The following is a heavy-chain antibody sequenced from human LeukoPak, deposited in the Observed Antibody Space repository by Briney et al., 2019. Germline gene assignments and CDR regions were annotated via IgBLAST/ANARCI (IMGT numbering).Heavy chain of an antibody. CDR2: VHYSGST. V-gene: IGHV4-39*01. D-gene: IGHD5-24*01. CDR3: ERPRREMPTIGDTYYFDY. J-gene: IGHJ4*02. Sequence: SETLSLTCTVSGCSISSSSYYWAWVRQPPGKGLEWIGSVHYSGSTYYNPSLKSRLTISVDTSKNQFSLNLSSVTAPDTVVYYCERPRREMPTIGDTYYFDYWGQGALVTVSS. CDR1: GCSISSSSYY.